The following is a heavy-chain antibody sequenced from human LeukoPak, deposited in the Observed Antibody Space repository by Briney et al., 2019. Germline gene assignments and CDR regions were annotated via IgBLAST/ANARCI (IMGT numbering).Heavy chain of an antibody. CDR2: ISYDGSNK. D-gene: IGHD1-26*01. CDR1: GFTFSSYG. V-gene: IGHV3-30*18. CDR3: AKGGKWELPQRVLDYFDY. J-gene: IGHJ4*02. Sequence: PGGSLRLSCAASGFTFSSYGMHWVRQAPGKGLEWVAVISYDGSNKYYADSVKGRFTISRDNSKNTLYLQMNSLRAEDTAVYYCAKGGKWELPQRVLDYFDYWGQGTLVTVSS.